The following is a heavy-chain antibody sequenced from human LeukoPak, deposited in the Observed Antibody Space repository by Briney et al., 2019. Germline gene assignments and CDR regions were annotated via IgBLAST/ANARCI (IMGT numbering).Heavy chain of an antibody. CDR2: IYYSGST. V-gene: IGHV4-39*01. J-gene: IGHJ4*02. D-gene: IGHD2-15*01. CDR3: ARQTGYCSGGSCRGY. CDR1: GGSISSSSYY. Sequence: PSETLSLTCTVSGGSISSSSYYWGWIRQPPGKGLEWIGSIYYSGSTCYNPSLKSRVTISVDTSKNQFSLKLSSVTAADTAVYYCARQTGYCSGGSCRGYWGQGTLVTVSS.